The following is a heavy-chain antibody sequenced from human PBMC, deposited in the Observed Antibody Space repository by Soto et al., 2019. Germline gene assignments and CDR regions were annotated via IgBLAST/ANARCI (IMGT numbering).Heavy chain of an antibody. V-gene: IGHV3-30-3*01. CDR2: ISYDGCNK. CDR1: GFTFSSYA. J-gene: IGHJ6*02. CDR3: ARGSTTVTTWDYYGMDV. D-gene: IGHD4-17*01. Sequence: GGSLRLSCAASGFTFSSYAMHWVRQAPGKGLEWVAVISYDGCNKYYADSVKGRFTISRDNSKNTLYLQMNSLRAEDTAVYYCARGSTTVTTWDYYGMDVWGQGTTVTVSS.